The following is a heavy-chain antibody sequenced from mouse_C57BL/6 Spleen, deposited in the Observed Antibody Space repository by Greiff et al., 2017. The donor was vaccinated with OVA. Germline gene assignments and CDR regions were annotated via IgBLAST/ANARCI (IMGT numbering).Heavy chain of an antibody. CDR3: ARSAYDYDGAMDY. D-gene: IGHD2-4*01. J-gene: IGHJ4*01. Sequence: QVQLQQSGAELVKPGASVKMSCKASGYTFTSYWITWVKQRPGQGLEWIGDIYPGSGSTNYNEKFKSKATLTVDTSSSTAYMQLSSLTSEDSAVYYCARSAYDYDGAMDYWGQGTSVTVSS. CDR1: GYTFTSYW. CDR2: IYPGSGST. V-gene: IGHV1-55*01.